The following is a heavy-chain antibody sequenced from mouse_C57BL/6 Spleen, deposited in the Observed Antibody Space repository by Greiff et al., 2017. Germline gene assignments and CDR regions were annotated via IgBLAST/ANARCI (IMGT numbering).Heavy chain of an antibody. CDR2: ISYDGSN. CDR1: GYSITSGYY. J-gene: IGHJ4*01. CDR3: ARSSYYPGAMGC. D-gene: IGHD2-10*01. V-gene: IGHV3-6*01. Sequence: EVQLQESGPGLVKPSQSLSLTCSVTGYSITSGYYWNWIRQFPGNKLEWMGYISYDGSNNYNPSLKNRNSITRDTSKNQFFLKLNSVTTEDTATYYCARSSYYPGAMGCWGQGTSVTVSS.